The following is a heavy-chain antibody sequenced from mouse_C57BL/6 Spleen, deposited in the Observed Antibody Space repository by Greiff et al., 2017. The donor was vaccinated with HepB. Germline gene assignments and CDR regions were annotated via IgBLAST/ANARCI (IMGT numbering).Heavy chain of an antibody. CDR1: GYTFTSYW. J-gene: IGHJ2*01. V-gene: IGHV1-69*01. Sequence: QVQLQQPGAELVMPGASVKLSCKASGYTFTSYWMHWVKQRPGQGLEWIGEIDPSDSYTNYNQKFKGKSTLTVDKSSSTAYMQLSSLTSEDSAVYYCARGHYGSSLDYWGQGTTLTVSS. CDR2: IDPSDSYT. CDR3: ARGHYGSSLDY. D-gene: IGHD1-1*01.